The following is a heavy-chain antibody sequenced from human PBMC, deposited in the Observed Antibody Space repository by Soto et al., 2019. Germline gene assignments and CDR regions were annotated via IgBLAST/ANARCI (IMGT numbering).Heavy chain of an antibody. D-gene: IGHD3-10*01. CDR3: GACPGGGGY. CDR1: GFTVSNNY. CDR2: IYSGGYT. V-gene: IGHV3-53*01. Sequence: EVQLVESGGGLIQPGGSLRLSCAVSGFTVSNNYMSWVRQAPGKGLEGVSVIYSGGYTAYGDSVKGRFTISRDNSKNTIILQKKSPGAGGRAVLYWGACPGGGGYWGQGTLVTVSS. J-gene: IGHJ4*02.